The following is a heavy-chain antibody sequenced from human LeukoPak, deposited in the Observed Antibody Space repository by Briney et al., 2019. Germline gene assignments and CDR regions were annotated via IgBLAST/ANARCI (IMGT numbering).Heavy chain of an antibody. J-gene: IGHJ3*02. Sequence: SETLSLTCTVSGGSISSGSYYWSWIRQPAGKGLEWIGHIHVGGSTNANPSLKSRVTTSLDTSKNQFSLRLSSVAAADTAVYYCALPRRYSDAFDIWGQGTMVTVSS. CDR2: IHVGGST. V-gene: IGHV4-61*09. CDR3: ALPRRYSDAFDI. CDR1: GGSISSGSYY. D-gene: IGHD1-1*01.